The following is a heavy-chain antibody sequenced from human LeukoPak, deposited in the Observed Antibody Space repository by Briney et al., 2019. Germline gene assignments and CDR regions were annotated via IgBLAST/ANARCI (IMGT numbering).Heavy chain of an antibody. CDR3: ARDSSGWYY. D-gene: IGHD6-19*01. V-gene: IGHV3-9*01. CDR1: GFTFDDYA. J-gene: IGHJ4*02. CDR2: ISWNSGSI. Sequence: GRSLRLSCAASGFTFDDYAMHWVRQAPGKGLEWVSGISWNSGSIGYADSVKGRFTISRDNAKNSLYLQMNSLRAEDTAVYYCARDSSGWYYWGQGTLVTVSS.